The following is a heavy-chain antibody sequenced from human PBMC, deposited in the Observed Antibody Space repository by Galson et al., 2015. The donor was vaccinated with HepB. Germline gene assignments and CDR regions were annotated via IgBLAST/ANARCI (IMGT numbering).Heavy chain of an antibody. CDR2: IYTSGST. V-gene: IGHV4-4*07. CDR3: ARDSFSYGYGPRYFDY. D-gene: IGHD3-16*01. CDR1: GDSISGYY. Sequence: ETLSLTCNVSGDSISGYYWSWIRQPAGKRLEWIGRIYTSGSTYYNPSLKSRVTMSIDASNNQFSLRLSSMTAADTAVYYCARDSFSYGYGPRYFDYWGQGALITVSS. J-gene: IGHJ4*02.